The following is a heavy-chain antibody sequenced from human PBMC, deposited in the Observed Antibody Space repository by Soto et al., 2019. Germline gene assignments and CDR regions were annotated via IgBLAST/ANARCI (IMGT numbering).Heavy chain of an antibody. J-gene: IGHJ6*02. CDR2: IYSGGST. Sequence: SETLSLTCTVSGGFVNSDTHSWSWIRQTPGKRLEWIGFIYSGGSTKSPSLRSRVTMSVDTSKNQFSLKLRSVIVADTAVYHCARFVRSCSATTCSTRADVWGQGITVTVSS. V-gene: IGHV4-61*01. D-gene: IGHD2-2*01. CDR1: GGFVNSDTHS. CDR3: ARFVRSCSATTCSTRADV.